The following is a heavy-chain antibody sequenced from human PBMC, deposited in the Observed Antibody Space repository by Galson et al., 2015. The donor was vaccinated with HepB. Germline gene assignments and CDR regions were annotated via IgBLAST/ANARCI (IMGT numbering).Heavy chain of an antibody. J-gene: IGHJ2*01. D-gene: IGHD4-23*01. CDR3: ARVRLTPTVLTPWYFEL. V-gene: IGHV1-18*01. Sequence: QSGAEVKKPGASVKVSCKASGYTFTTYGISWVRQAPGQGLEWMGWISAYNRNTKYAQKLQGRVTMTTDTSTSTAYMELRSLRSDDTAVDFCARVRLTPTVLTPWYFELWGRGTLVTVSS. CDR2: ISAYNRNT. CDR1: GYTFTTYG.